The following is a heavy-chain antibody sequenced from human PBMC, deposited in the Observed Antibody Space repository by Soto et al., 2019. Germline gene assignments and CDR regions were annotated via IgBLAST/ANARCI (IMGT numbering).Heavy chain of an antibody. D-gene: IGHD6-19*01. CDR1: GFTFSSYG. Sequence: PGGSLRLSCAASGFTFSSYGMHWVRQAPGKGLEWVAVISYDGSNKYYADSVKGRFTISRDNSKNTLYLQMNSLRAEDTAVYYCAKGHIAVALEDAFDICGQGPMVPVSS. CDR2: ISYDGSNK. V-gene: IGHV3-30*18. CDR3: AKGHIAVALEDAFDI. J-gene: IGHJ3*02.